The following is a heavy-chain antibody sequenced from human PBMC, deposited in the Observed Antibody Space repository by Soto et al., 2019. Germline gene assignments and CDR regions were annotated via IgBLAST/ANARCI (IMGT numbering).Heavy chain of an antibody. V-gene: IGHV3-21*01. CDR3: ARDHGDGLQQLEPGWFDP. D-gene: IGHD6-6*01. J-gene: IGHJ5*02. Sequence: GGSLRLSCAASGFTFSSYSMNWVRQAPGKGLEWVSSISSSSSYIYYADSVKGRFTISRDNAKNSLYLQMNSLRAEDTAVYYCARDHGDGLQQLEPGWFDPWGQGTLVTVSS. CDR2: ISSSSSYI. CDR1: GFTFSSYS.